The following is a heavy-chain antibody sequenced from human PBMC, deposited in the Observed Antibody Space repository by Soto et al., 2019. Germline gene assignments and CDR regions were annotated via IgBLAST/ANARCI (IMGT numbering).Heavy chain of an antibody. Sequence: SETLSLTCTVSGGSISSYYWSWIRQPPGKGLEWIGYIYYSGSTNSNPSLKSRVTISVDTSKNQFSLKLVSVTAADTAVYYCARGLASFYDSSGSPKWFDPWGQGTLVTVS. V-gene: IGHV4-59*01. CDR1: GGSISSYY. CDR3: ARGLASFYDSSGSPKWFDP. J-gene: IGHJ5*02. D-gene: IGHD3-22*01. CDR2: IYYSGST.